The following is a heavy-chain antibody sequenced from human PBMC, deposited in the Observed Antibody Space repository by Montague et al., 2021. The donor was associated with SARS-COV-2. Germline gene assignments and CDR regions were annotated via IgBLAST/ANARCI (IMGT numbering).Heavy chain of an antibody. CDR3: ARARITMIVVVNAFDI. D-gene: IGHD3-22*01. CDR1: GGSISSGGYY. J-gene: IGHJ3*02. Sequence: TLSLTCTVSGGSISSGGYYWSWIRQHPGKGLEWIGYIYDSGSTYYNPSLKSRVTISVDTSKNQFSLKLSSVTAADTAVYYCARARITMIVVVNAFDIWGQGTMVTVSS. CDR2: IYDSGST. V-gene: IGHV4-31*03.